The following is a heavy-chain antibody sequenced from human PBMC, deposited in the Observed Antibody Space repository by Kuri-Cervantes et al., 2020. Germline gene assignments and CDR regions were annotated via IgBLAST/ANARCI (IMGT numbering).Heavy chain of an antibody. CDR2: VHSTGST. V-gene: IGHV4-39*01. CDR1: GVSISSSNFF. Sequence: SETLSLTCTVTGVSISSSNFFWGWIRQPPGEGLEWIGSVHSTGSTYYNPSLKSRVTISVDTSNNQFSLRLTSVTAADTAVYYCASWNDDRGFFDYWGQGTLVTVSS. CDR3: ASWNDDRGFFDY. D-gene: IGHD1-1*01. J-gene: IGHJ4*02.